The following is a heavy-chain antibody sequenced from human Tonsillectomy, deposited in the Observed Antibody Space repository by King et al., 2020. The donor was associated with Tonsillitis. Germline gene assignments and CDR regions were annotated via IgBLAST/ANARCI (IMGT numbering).Heavy chain of an antibody. J-gene: IGHJ4*02. CDR3: ARSGPTLTKIVVVPFDY. CDR2: INPHSGGT. CDR1: GYTFTGYY. V-gene: IGHV1-2*02. Sequence: VHLVESGAEVKKPGASVKVSCKASGYTFTGYYLHWVRQAPGQGLEWMGWINPHSGGTNLAQKFQGRVTMTRDTSISTAYMELSRLRSDDTAVYYCARSGPTLTKIVVVPFDYWGQGTLVTVSS. D-gene: IGHD3-22*01.